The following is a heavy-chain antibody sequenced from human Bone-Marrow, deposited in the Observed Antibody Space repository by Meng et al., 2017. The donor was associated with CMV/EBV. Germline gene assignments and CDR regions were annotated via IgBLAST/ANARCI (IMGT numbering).Heavy chain of an antibody. D-gene: IGHD3-10*01. J-gene: IGHJ3*02. CDR3: TTGFGELWESLDAFDI. V-gene: IGHV3-15*01. CDR1: GFTFSNAW. Sequence: GGSLRLSCAASGFTFSNAWMSWVRQAPGKGLEWVGRIKSKTDGGTTDYAAPVKGRFTISRDDSKNTLYLQMNSLKTEDTAVYYCTTGFGELWESLDAFDIWGQRTMVTVSS. CDR2: IKSKTDGGTT.